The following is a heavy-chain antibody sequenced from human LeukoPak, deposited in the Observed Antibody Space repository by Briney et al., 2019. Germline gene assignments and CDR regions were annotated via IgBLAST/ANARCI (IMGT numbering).Heavy chain of an antibody. CDR3: ARAPSGCGGTCAFDS. Sequence: SETLPLTCTVSGGSISNSFWSWIRQPAGKGLEWIGRIYTDGSTNSNPSLRSRITMSLDTSKNQFSLKLTSVTAADTAVYSCARAPSGCGGTCAFDSWGQGTLVTVSS. D-gene: IGHD2-15*01. V-gene: IGHV4-4*07. CDR1: GGSISNSF. CDR2: IYTDGST. J-gene: IGHJ4*02.